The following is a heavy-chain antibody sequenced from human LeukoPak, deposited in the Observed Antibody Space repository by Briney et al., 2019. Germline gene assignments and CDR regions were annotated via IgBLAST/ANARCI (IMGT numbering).Heavy chain of an antibody. CDR3: ARESLEWLYYYYMDV. Sequence: GASGKVSCKASGYTFTSYGISWVRQAPGQGLGWMGGTNAYNGNTNYAQTLQGRGTMTTDTSISTAYMELSRLRSDDTAVYYCARESLEWLYYYYMDVWGKGTTVTVSS. CDR1: GYTFTSYG. J-gene: IGHJ6*03. CDR2: TNAYNGNT. D-gene: IGHD3-3*01. V-gene: IGHV1-18*01.